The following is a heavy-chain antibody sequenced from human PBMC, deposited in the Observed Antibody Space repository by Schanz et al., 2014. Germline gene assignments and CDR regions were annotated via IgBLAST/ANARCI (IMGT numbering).Heavy chain of an antibody. CDR2: IKTKTDGGTT. CDR1: GFTFSNYW. J-gene: IGHJ6*02. V-gene: IGHV3-15*01. CDR3: TTGGRRGYSHYFYGMDV. Sequence: EVQLVESGGGLVQPGGSLRLSCAASGFTFSNYWIHWVRQAPGKGLEWVGRIKTKTDGGTTDYAAPVKGRFTISRDDSTNTLYLQMNSLKTEDTAVYYCTTGGRRGYSHYFYGMDVWGQGTTVTVSS. D-gene: IGHD5-18*01.